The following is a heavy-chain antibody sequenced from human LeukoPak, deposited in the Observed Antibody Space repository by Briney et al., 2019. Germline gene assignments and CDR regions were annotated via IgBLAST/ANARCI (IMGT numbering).Heavy chain of an antibody. Sequence: GGSLRLSCAASGFTFSSYAMSWVCQAPGKGLEWVSAISGSGGSTYYADSVKGRFTISRDNSKNTLYLQMNSLRAEDTAVYYCAKPHYYGSGSYSYYYGMDVWGKGTTVTVSS. V-gene: IGHV3-23*01. CDR2: ISGSGGST. J-gene: IGHJ6*04. CDR3: AKPHYYGSGSYSYYYGMDV. D-gene: IGHD3-10*01. CDR1: GFTFSSYA.